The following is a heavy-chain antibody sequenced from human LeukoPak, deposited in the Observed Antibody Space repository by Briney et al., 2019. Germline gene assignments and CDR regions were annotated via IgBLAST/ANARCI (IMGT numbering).Heavy chain of an antibody. CDR2: MNPNSGNT. V-gene: IGHV1-8*01. J-gene: IGHJ4*02. D-gene: IGHD3-10*01. CDR1: GYTFTSYD. CDR3: ARALTMVRGVIARY. Sequence: ASVKVSCKASGYTFTSYDINWVRQATGQGLEWMGWMNPNSGNTGYAQKFQGRVTMTRNTSISTAYMELSSLRSEDTAVYYCARALTMVRGVIARYWGQGTLVTVSS.